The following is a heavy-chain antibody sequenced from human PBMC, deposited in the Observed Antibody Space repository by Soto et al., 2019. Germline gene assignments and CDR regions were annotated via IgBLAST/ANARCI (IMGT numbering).Heavy chain of an antibody. CDR1: GYTFTDYG. CDR2: IGGYKGNT. CDR3: APHTLDTGMPSGY. V-gene: IGHV1-18*01. J-gene: IGHJ4*02. Sequence: QVQLVQSGAEVREPGASVKVSCKASGYTFTDYGVSRVRQAPGQGLEWMGWIGGYKGNTNYAHKLQGRVTLTTDTSTSTAYMELRSLRSDDTAVYYCAPHTLDTGMPSGYWGQGTLVTVSS. D-gene: IGHD5-18*01.